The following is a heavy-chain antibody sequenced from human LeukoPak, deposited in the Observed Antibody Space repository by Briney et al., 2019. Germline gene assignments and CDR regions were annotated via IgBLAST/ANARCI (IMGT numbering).Heavy chain of an antibody. J-gene: IGHJ4*02. Sequence: PGGSLRLSCAASGFTFDDYAMHWVRQAPGKGLEWVSGISWSSGSIGYADSVKGRFTISRDNAKNSLYLQMNSLRAEDMALYYCAKDTAAYYGPGSYFDYWGQGTLVTVSS. CDR2: ISWSSGSI. CDR3: AKDTAAYYGPGSYFDY. D-gene: IGHD3-10*01. V-gene: IGHV3-9*03. CDR1: GFTFDDYA.